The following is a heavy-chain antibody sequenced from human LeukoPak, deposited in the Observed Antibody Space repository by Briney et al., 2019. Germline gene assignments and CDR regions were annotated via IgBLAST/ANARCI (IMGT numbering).Heavy chain of an antibody. J-gene: IGHJ4*02. V-gene: IGHV4-4*07. CDR3: ARRPGISGYY. D-gene: IGHD1-26*01. Sequence: SETLSLTCTVSGGSISSYYWSWIRQPAGQGRGWIGRIYTRGSNNYHLCLKSRVTMSVDTPKNQFSLKLGSVTAADAAVYYCARRPGISGYYWGQGTLVTVSS. CDR2: IYTRGSN. CDR1: GGSISSYY.